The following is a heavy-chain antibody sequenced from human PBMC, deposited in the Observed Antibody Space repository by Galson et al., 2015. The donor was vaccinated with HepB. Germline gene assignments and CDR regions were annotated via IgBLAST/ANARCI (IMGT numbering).Heavy chain of an antibody. D-gene: IGHD2-15*01. J-gene: IGHJ1*01. V-gene: IGHV3-23*01. CDR2: ISGSGGST. CDR1: GFTFSSYA. Sequence: SLRLSCAASGFTFSSYAMSWVRQAPGKGLEWVSAISGSGGSTYYADSVKGRFTISRDNSKNTLYLQMNSLRAEDTAVYYCAKDLYCSGGSCYSRAEYFQHWGQGTLVTVSS. CDR3: AKDLYCSGGSCYSRAEYFQH.